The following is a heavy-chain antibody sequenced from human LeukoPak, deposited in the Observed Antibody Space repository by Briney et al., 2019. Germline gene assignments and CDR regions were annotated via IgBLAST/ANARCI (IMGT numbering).Heavy chain of an antibody. J-gene: IGHJ6*02. CDR3: ATVSGLGGYYYGMDV. D-gene: IGHD3/OR15-3a*01. CDR1: GYTLTELS. Sequence: GASVKVSCKVSGYTLTELSMHWVRQAPGKGLEWMGGFDPEDGETIYAQKFQGRVTMTEDTSTDTAYMELSSLRSEDTAVNYCATVSGLGGYYYGMDVWGQGTTVTVSS. V-gene: IGHV1-24*01. CDR2: FDPEDGET.